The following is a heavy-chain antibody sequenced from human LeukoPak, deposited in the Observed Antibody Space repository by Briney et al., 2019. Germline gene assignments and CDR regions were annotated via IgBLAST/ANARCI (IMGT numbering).Heavy chain of an antibody. Sequence: ASVKVSCKASGFSFTNYGISWVRQVPGQGLEWMGWISVHNHNTNYAQKFQGRVTMTTDTSTSAAYMELRSLRSDDTAVYYCARDGSHYYDTSGYDSPWGQGTLVTVSS. D-gene: IGHD3-22*01. CDR1: GFSFTNYG. J-gene: IGHJ5*02. CDR3: ARDGSHYYDTSGYDSP. V-gene: IGHV1-18*01. CDR2: ISVHNHNT.